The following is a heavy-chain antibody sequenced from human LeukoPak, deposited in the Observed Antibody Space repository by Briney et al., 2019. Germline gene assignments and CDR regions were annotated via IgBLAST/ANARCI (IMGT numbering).Heavy chain of an antibody. CDR3: SNKIY. CDR1: GFTFGDYA. D-gene: IGHD1/OR15-1a*01. Sequence: GGSLRLSCTASGFTFGDYAMSWVRQAPGKGLEWVGFIRSKAYGGTTEYAASVKGRFTISRDDSKNTLYLEMNSLKSEDTAVYYCSNKIYWGQGTLVTVSS. V-gene: IGHV3-49*04. CDR2: IRSKAYGGTT. J-gene: IGHJ4*02.